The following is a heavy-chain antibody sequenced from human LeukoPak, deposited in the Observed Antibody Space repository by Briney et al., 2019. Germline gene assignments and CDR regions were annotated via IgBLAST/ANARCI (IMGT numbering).Heavy chain of an antibody. CDR3: ASYLGIAAAADY. Sequence: SVKVSCKASGGTFSSYAISWVRQAPGQGLEWMGRIIPILGIANYAQKFQGRVTITADKSTSTAYMELSSLRSEDTAVYYCASYLGIAAAADYWGQGTLVTVSS. D-gene: IGHD6-13*01. CDR2: IIPILGIA. CDR1: GGTFSSYA. V-gene: IGHV1-69*04. J-gene: IGHJ4*02.